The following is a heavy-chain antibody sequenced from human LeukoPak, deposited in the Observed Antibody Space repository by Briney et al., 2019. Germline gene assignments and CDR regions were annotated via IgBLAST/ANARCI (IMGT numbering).Heavy chain of an antibody. CDR2: IYTGGST. V-gene: IGHV4-61*09. CDR3: ARISGSSIDY. Sequence: PSETLSLTCTVSGDSISSGSYYWSWIRQPAGKGLEWIGHIYTGGSTNYNFSLKSRVTISVDTSKNQFSLKLSSVTAADTAVYYCARISGSSIDYWGQGTLVTVSS. J-gene: IGHJ4*02. D-gene: IGHD1-26*01. CDR1: GDSISSGSYY.